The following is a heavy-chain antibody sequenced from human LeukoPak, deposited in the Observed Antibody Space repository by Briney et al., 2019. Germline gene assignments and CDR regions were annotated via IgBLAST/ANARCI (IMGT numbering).Heavy chain of an antibody. Sequence: ASVKVSCKASGYTFTSYGISWVRQATGQGLEWMGWMNPNSGNTGYAQKFQGRVTMTRNTSISTAYMELSSLRSEDTAVYYCARGFKDYYDSSGYYSDAFDIWGQGTMVTVSS. CDR2: MNPNSGNT. V-gene: IGHV1-8*02. CDR1: GYTFTSYG. CDR3: ARGFKDYYDSSGYYSDAFDI. D-gene: IGHD3-22*01. J-gene: IGHJ3*02.